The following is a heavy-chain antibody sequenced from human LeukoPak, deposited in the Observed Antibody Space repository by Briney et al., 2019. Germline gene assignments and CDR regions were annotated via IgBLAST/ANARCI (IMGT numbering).Heavy chain of an antibody. CDR2: IYYSGSP. D-gene: IGHD2/OR15-2a*01. J-gene: IGHJ4*02. CDR3: ARGNNPYYFDY. V-gene: IGHV4-30-4*08. CDR1: GGSISSGDSY. Sequence: PSETLSLTCTVSGGSISSGDSYWSWIRQPPGKGLECIGYIYYSGSPFYNPSLKSRVTISVDTSKNHFSLNLSSVTAADTAVYYCARGNNPYYFDYWGPGTLVTVSS.